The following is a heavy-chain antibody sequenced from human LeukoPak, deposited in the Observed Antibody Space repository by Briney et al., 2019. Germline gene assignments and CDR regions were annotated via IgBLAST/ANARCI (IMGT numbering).Heavy chain of an antibody. V-gene: IGHV4-38-2*02. CDR2: IYHSGST. CDR1: GYSISSGYY. Sequence: SETLSLTCTVSGYSISSGYYWGWIRQPPGKGLEWIGSIYHSGSTYYNSSLKSRVTISLDTSKNQFSLKLSSVTAADTAVYYCAAGIFDRLTREEYYFDYWGQGTLVTVSS. CDR3: AAGIFDRLTREEYYFDY. J-gene: IGHJ4*02. D-gene: IGHD3-9*01.